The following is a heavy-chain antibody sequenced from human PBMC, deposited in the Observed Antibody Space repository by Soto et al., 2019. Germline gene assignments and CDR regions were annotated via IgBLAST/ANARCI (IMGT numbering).Heavy chain of an antibody. CDR2: ISYDGSNK. D-gene: IGHD3-3*01. Sequence: GGSLRLSCAASGFTFSSYGMHWVRQAPGKGLEWVAVISYDGSNKYYADSVKGRFTISRDNSKNTLYLQMNSLRAEDTAVYYCAKDHDPLLEWLSNFDYWGQGTLVTVSS. J-gene: IGHJ4*02. CDR1: GFTFSSYG. V-gene: IGHV3-30*18. CDR3: AKDHDPLLEWLSNFDY.